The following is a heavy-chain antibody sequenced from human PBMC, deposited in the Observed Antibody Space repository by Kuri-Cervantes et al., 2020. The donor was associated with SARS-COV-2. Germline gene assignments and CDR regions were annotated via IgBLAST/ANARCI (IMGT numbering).Heavy chain of an antibody. CDR3: ARGYGSRSSFDH. V-gene: IGHV1-18*04. CDR2: ISTYYGDT. CDR1: GYTFTGYY. J-gene: IGHJ4*02. Sequence: ASVKVSCKASGYTFTGYYMHWVRQAPGQGLEWMGWISTYYGDTDYAQSFQDRVTMTTDTSTSTAYMELKSLRSDDTAVYYCARGYGSRSSFDHWGQGTLVTVSS. D-gene: IGHD6-13*01.